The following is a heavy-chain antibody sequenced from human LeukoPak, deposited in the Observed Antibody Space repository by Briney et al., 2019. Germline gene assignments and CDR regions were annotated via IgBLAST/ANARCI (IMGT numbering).Heavy chain of an antibody. Sequence: PSETLSLTCTVSGGSISSGSYYWSWIRQPAGKGLEWIGRIYTSGSTNYNPSLKSRVTISVDTSKNQFSLKLGSVTAADTAVYYCARGGEYYYGSGSYYNGGLYYYYYMDVWGKGTTVTISS. CDR1: GGSISSGSYY. V-gene: IGHV4-61*02. CDR3: ARGGEYYYGSGSYYNGGLYYYYYMDV. CDR2: IYTSGST. D-gene: IGHD3-10*01. J-gene: IGHJ6*03.